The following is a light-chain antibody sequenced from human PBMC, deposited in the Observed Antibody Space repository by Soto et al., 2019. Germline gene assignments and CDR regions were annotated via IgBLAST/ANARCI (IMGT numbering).Light chain of an antibody. CDR2: DGS. CDR3: CSYAGDSHWM. J-gene: IGLJ3*02. Sequence: QSALTQPASVSGSPGQSITISCTGTSSDIGSYNLVSWYQQQPGIAPQFIIYDGSQRPSGVSNRFSGSTSGNTASLTISGLQAEDEDYYYCCSYAGDSHWMFGGGTKLTVL. CDR1: SSDIGSYNL. V-gene: IGLV2-23*01.